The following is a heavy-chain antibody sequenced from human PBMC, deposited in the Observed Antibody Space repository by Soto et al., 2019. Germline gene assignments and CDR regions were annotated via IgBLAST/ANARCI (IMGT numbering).Heavy chain of an antibody. D-gene: IGHD5-18*01. J-gene: IGHJ6*02. CDR3: AKDYGWIQLWPTSDYYYYGMDV. V-gene: IGHV3-30*18. CDR1: GFTFSSYG. CDR2: ISYDGSNK. Sequence: PGGSLRLSCAASGFTFSSYGMHWVRQAPGKGLEWVAVISYDGSNKYYADSVKGRFTISRDNSKNTLYLQMNSLRAEDTAVYYCAKDYGWIQLWPTSDYYYYGMDVWGQGTTVTVSS.